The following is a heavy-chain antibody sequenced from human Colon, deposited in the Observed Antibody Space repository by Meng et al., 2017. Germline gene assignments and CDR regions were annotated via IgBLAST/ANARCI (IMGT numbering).Heavy chain of an antibody. CDR3: TTNRYN. Sequence: EVKLVESGGGLVKPGGSLRLSCAASGFTFSDAWMTWVRQAPGKGLEWVGRIKRKTEGATTDYAAPVEGRFVISRDDSRKVLFLQMNSLKTEDTAVYYCTTNRYNWGQGTLVTVSS. D-gene: IGHD3-16*02. J-gene: IGHJ4*02. CDR1: GFTFSDAW. V-gene: IGHV3-15*01. CDR2: IKRKTEGATT.